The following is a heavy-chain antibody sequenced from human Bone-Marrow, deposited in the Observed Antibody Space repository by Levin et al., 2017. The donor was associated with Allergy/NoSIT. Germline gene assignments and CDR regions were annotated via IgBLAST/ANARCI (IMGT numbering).Heavy chain of an antibody. Sequence: GESLKISCAASGFTFSSYSMNWVRQAPGKGLEWVSSITGTSSYIFYADSLRGRFTISRDNAKNSLYLQMNSLRAEDTAVYYCARDPSYCSSTNCYIDYWGQGALVTVSS. D-gene: IGHD2-2*01. V-gene: IGHV3-21*01. J-gene: IGHJ4*02. CDR1: GFTFSSYS. CDR2: ITGTSSYI. CDR3: ARDPSYCSSTNCYIDY.